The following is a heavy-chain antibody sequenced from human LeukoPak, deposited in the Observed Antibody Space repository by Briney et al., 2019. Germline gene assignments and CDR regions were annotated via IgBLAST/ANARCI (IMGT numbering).Heavy chain of an antibody. CDR2: IYYSGST. CDR1: GGSTSSSSYY. CDR3: ARVKGSTSNWFDP. Sequence: SETLSLTCTVSGGSTSSSSYYWGWIRQPPGKGLEWIGSIYYSGSTYYNPSLKSRVTISVDTSKNQFSLKLSSVTAADTAVYYCARVKGSTSNWFDPWGQGTLVTVSS. V-gene: IGHV4-39*07. J-gene: IGHJ5*02. D-gene: IGHD2-2*01.